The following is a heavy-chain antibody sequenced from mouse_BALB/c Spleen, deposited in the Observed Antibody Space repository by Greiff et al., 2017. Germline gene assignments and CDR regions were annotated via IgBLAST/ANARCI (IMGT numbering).Heavy chain of an antibody. CDR2: INPGSGGT. CDR1: GYAFTNYS. D-gene: IGHD1-1*01. V-gene: IGHV1-54*01. J-gene: IGHJ2*01. Sequence: VQLQQSGAELVRPGTSVKVSCKASGYAFTNYSIEWVKQRPGQGLEWIGVINPGSGGTNYNEKFKGKATLTADKSSSTAYMQLSSLTSDDSAVYFCARSRGTVVATNYFDYWGQGTTLTVSS. CDR3: ARSRGTVVATNYFDY.